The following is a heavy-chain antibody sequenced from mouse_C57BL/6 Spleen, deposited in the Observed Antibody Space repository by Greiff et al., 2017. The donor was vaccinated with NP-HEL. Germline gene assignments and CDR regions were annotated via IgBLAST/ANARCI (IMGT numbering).Heavy chain of an antibody. Sequence: VQLQQSGAELVRPGASVKLSCKASGYTFTDYYINWVKQRPGQGLEWIARIYPGSGNTYYNEKFKGKATLTAEKSSSTAYMQLSSLTSEDSAVYFCARRGQMPGGFDYWGQGTTLTVSS. J-gene: IGHJ2*01. D-gene: IGHD6-1*01. CDR1: GYTFTDYY. CDR2: IYPGSGNT. CDR3: ARRGQMPGGFDY. V-gene: IGHV1-76*01.